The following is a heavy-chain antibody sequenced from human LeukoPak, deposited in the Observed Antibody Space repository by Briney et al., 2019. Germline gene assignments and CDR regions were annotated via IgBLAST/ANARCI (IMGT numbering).Heavy chain of an antibody. CDR1: GFTFSRYA. Sequence: GGSLRLSCAASGFTFSRYAIHWVRQAPGKGLEWVAVISYDGSNKYYADSVKGRFTISRDNSKNTLYVQMNSLRAEDTAVYYCAKDRSSGYYYWGQGTLVTVSS. CDR2: ISYDGSNK. CDR3: AKDRSSGYYY. J-gene: IGHJ4*02. D-gene: IGHD3-22*01. V-gene: IGHV3-30-3*01.